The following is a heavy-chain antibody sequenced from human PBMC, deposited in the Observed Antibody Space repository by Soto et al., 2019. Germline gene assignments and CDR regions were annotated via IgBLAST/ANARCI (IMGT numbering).Heavy chain of an antibody. D-gene: IGHD3-22*01. J-gene: IGHJ3*02. CDR3: ARVPPYYYDSSGYDSRHAAFDI. CDR2: IIPILGIA. CDR1: GGTFSSYT. V-gene: IGHV1-69*02. Sequence: TSVKVSCKASGGTFSSYTISWVRQAPGQGLEWMGRIIPILGIANYAQKFQGRVTITADKSTSTAYMELSSLRSEDTAVYYCARVPPYYYDSSGYDSRHAAFDIWGQGTMVTVSS.